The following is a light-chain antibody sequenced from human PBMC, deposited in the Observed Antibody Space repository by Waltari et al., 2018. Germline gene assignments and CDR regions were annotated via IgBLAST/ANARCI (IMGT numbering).Light chain of an antibody. V-gene: IGKV1-39*01. Sequence: DIQMTQSPSSLSASVGDRVTITCRASQSISSYLNWYQQKPGKAPKLLIYAASSLQSEVPSRFSGSGSGTDFTLTISSLQPEDFATYYCQQSYSTPQFTFGPGTKVDIK. CDR2: AAS. CDR1: QSISSY. CDR3: QQSYSTPQFT. J-gene: IGKJ3*01.